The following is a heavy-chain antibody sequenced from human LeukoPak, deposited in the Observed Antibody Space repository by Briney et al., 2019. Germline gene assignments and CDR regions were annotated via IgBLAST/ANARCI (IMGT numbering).Heavy chain of an antibody. D-gene: IGHD6-19*01. CDR1: GGSFSGYY. CDR3: ARFSSGSGWRDAFDI. V-gene: IGHV4-34*01. J-gene: IGHJ3*02. CDR2: INHSGST. Sequence: SETLSLTCAVYGGSFSGYYWSWIRQPPGKGLEWIGEINHSGSTNYNPSLKSRVTISVDTSKNHFSLKLSSVTAADTAVYYCARFSSGSGWRDAFDIWGQGTMVTVSS.